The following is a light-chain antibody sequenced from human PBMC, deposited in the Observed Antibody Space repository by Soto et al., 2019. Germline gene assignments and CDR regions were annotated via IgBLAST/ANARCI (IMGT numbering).Light chain of an antibody. CDR3: QQYLNYPWT. CDR2: RTS. J-gene: IGKJ1*01. V-gene: IGKV1-5*03. Sequence: DIEMTQFPSTLSASVGERVAITCRASQSPSRWLAWYQQKPGAAPKLLIYRTSTLESGVPSRFSGSGSGTEFTLPLTSLQPDDFATYYCQQYLNYPWTFGQGTKVEIK. CDR1: QSPSRW.